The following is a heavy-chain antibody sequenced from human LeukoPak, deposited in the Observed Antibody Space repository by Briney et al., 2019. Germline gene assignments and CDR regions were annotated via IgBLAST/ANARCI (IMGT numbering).Heavy chain of an antibody. V-gene: IGHV3-23*01. Sequence: GGSLTLSCVTSGFNFSAYYVNWIRQAPGKGLEWVSAISGSGGSTYYADSVKGRFTISRDNSKNTLYLQMNSLRAEDTAVYYCARQTTVVLNWFDPWGQGTLVTVSS. CDR3: ARQTTVVLNWFDP. CDR2: ISGSGGST. CDR1: GFNFSAYY. D-gene: IGHD4-23*01. J-gene: IGHJ5*02.